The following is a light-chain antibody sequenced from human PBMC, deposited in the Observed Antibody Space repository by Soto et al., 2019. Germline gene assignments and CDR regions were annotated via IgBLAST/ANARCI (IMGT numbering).Light chain of an antibody. CDR1: NIGSKS. V-gene: IGLV3-21*04. CDR3: QVCDSSSGHSQVV. Sequence: SYELTQPPSVSVAPGKTARITCGGNNIGSKSVHWYQQRPGQAPVLVIDFDSDRPSGIPERFSGSNSGNTATLSISRVEAGDEADYYCQVCDSSSGHSQVVFGGGTKLTVL. CDR2: FDS. J-gene: IGLJ2*01.